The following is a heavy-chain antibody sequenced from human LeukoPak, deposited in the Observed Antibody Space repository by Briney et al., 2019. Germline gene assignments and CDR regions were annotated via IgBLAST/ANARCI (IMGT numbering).Heavy chain of an antibody. V-gene: IGHV1-46*01. J-gene: IGHJ6*02. CDR3: ATGTYKATVVIWGYYGMDV. CDR2: INPSGGST. D-gene: IGHD4-23*01. CDR1: GYTFTSYY. Sequence: GASVKVSCKASGYTFTSYYMHWVRQAPGQGLEWMGIINPSGGSTSYAQKFQGRVTMTRDTSTSTVYMELSSLGSEDTAVYYCATGTYKATVVIWGYYGMDVWGQGTTVTISS.